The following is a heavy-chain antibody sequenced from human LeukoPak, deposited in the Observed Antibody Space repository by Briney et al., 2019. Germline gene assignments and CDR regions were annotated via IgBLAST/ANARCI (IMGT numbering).Heavy chain of an antibody. J-gene: IGHJ6*02. Sequence: ASVKVSCKASGYTFTVYYVHWVRQAPGQGLEWMGWINPNSGGTNYAQKFQGRVTMTRDTSISTAFMELTRLRSDDTAVYYCVSFLWSGADYYYGMDVWGQGTTVTVSS. D-gene: IGHD3-3*01. CDR3: VSFLWSGADYYYGMDV. CDR1: GYTFTVYY. V-gene: IGHV1-2*02. CDR2: INPNSGGT.